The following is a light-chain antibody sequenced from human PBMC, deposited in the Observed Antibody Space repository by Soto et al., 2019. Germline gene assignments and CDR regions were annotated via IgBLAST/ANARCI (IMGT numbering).Light chain of an antibody. CDR2: GAS. V-gene: IGKV3-20*01. J-gene: IGKJ1*01. CDR3: QQYGSSIQT. CDR1: QSVGSNY. Sequence: EIVLTQFPGTLSLSPGERATLSCRASQSVGSNYLAWYQQRPGQPPHLLLFGASHRAPDIPDRFSGSGSGTDFTLTISRLEPEDFAVYYCQQYGSSIQTFGQGTKVEIQ.